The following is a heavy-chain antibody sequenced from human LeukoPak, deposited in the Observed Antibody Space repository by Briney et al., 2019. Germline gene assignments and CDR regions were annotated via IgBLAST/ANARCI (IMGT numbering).Heavy chain of an antibody. CDR3: ARDLEMGY. CDR2: IYYSGST. CDR1: GGSISSSSYY. J-gene: IGHJ4*02. V-gene: IGHV4-39*02. D-gene: IGHD3-3*01. Sequence: SETLSLTCTVSGGSISSSSYYWGWIRQPPGKGLEWIGSIYYSGSTYYNPSLKSRVTISVDTSKNQFSLKLSSVTAADTAVHYCARDLEMGYWGQGTLVTVSS.